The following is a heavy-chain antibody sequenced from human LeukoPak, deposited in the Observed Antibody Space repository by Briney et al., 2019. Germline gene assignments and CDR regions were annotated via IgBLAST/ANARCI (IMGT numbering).Heavy chain of an antibody. J-gene: IGHJ4*02. Sequence: SETLSLTCTVSGGSISSYYWSWIRQPPGKGPEWIGYIYYSGSTNYNPSLKSRVTISVDTSKNQFSLKLSSVTAADTAVYYCARGVAAAGTSDYWGQGTLVTVSS. D-gene: IGHD6-13*01. CDR1: GGSISSYY. CDR2: IYYSGST. CDR3: ARGVAAAGTSDY. V-gene: IGHV4-59*08.